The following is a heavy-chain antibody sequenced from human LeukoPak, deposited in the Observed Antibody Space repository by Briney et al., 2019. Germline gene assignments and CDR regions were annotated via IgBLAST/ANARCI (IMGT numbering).Heavy chain of an antibody. J-gene: IGHJ6*03. CDR3: AREGFSRGYYQYYYMDV. CDR1: GFTFSSYW. D-gene: IGHD6-13*01. CDR2: IKQDGSEK. V-gene: IGHV3-7*01. Sequence: GGSLRLSCAASGFTFSSYWMSLVRQAPGKGLEWVVNIKQDGSEKYYVDSVKGRFTISRDKSKNTLYLQRNSLRAEDTAVYYCAREGFSRGYYQYYYMDVWGKGTTVTVSS.